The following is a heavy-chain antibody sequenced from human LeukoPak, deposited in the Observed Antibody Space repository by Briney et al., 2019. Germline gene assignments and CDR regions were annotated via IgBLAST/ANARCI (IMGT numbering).Heavy chain of an antibody. Sequence: GGSLRLSCAASGFTFSSYWMSWVRQAPGKGLEWVANIKQDGSEKYHVDSVKGRFTISRDNAKNSLYLQMNSLRAEDTAMYYCARTVRGIVMPQNAFYIWGQGTLVTVSS. CDR3: ARTVRGIVMPQNAFYI. CDR1: GFTFSSYW. D-gene: IGHD3-22*01. V-gene: IGHV3-7*01. J-gene: IGHJ3*02. CDR2: IKQDGSEK.